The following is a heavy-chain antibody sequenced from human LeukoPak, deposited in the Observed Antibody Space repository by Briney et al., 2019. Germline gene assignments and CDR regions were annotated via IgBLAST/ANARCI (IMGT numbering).Heavy chain of an antibody. CDR2: IKQDGSEK. D-gene: IGHD6-19*01. V-gene: IGHV3-7*01. J-gene: IGHJ6*03. CDR3: ARDRAVAGRSPAYYYYYMDV. Sequence: PGGSLRLSCAASGFTFSSYWMSWVRQAPGKWLEWVANIKQDGSEKYYVDSVKGRFTISRDNAKNSLYLQMNSLRAEDTAVYYCARDRAVAGRSPAYYYYYMDVWGKGTTFTVSS. CDR1: GFTFSSYW.